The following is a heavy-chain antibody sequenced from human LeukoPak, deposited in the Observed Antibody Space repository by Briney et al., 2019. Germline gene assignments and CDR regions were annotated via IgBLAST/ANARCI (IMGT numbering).Heavy chain of an antibody. Sequence: ASVKISCKVSGYTFTDYYMHWVQQAPGKGLEWMGLVDPEDGETIYAEKFQGRVTITADTSTDTAYMELSSLRSEDTAVYYCALNYGDHYYYMDVWGKGTTVTVSS. D-gene: IGHD4-17*01. CDR2: VDPEDGET. J-gene: IGHJ6*03. CDR1: GYTFTDYY. CDR3: ALNYGDHYYYMDV. V-gene: IGHV1-69-2*01.